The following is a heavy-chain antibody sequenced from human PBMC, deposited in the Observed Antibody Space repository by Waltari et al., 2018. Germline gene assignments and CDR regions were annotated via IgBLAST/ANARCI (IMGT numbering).Heavy chain of an antibody. CDR1: GFTFSSYW. D-gene: IGHD2-15*01. V-gene: IGHV3-7*01. Sequence: EVQLVESGGGLVQPGGSLRLSCAASGFTFSSYWMSWVRQAPGKGLEWVANIKQDGSEKYYVDSVKGRFTISRDNAKNSLYLQMNSLRAEDTAVYYCARVTCSGGSCYSDYYYYMDVWGKGTTVTVSS. CDR3: ARVTCSGGSCYSDYYYYMDV. CDR2: IKQDGSEK. J-gene: IGHJ6*03.